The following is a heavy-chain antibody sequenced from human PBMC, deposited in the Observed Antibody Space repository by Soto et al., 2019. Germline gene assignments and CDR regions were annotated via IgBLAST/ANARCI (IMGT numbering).Heavy chain of an antibody. D-gene: IGHD6-13*01. CDR3: TRPGYSSSWYKSSYYYYYGMDV. J-gene: IGHJ6*02. CDR2: IRSKAYGGTT. V-gene: IGHV3-49*03. CDR1: GFTFGDYA. Sequence: PGGSLRLSCTASGFTFGDYAMSWFRQAPGKGLEWVGFIRSKAYGGTTEYAASVKGRFTISRDDSKSIAYLQMNSLKTEDTAVYYCTRPGYSSSWYKSSYYYYYGMDVWGQGTTVTVSS.